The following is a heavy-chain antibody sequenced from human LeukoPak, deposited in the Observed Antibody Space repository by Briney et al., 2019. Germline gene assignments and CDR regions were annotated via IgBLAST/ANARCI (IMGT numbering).Heavy chain of an antibody. J-gene: IGHJ6*03. CDR3: ARDPYSGSYGADYYYYMDV. CDR1: EFSVGSNY. CDR2: IYSGGST. V-gene: IGHV3-66*01. D-gene: IGHD1-26*01. Sequence: PGGSLRLSCAASEFSVGSNYMTWVRQAPGKGLEWVSLIYSGGSTYYADSVKGRFTISRDNSKNTLYLQMNSLRAEDTAVYYCARDPYSGSYGADYYYYMDVWGKGTTVTISS.